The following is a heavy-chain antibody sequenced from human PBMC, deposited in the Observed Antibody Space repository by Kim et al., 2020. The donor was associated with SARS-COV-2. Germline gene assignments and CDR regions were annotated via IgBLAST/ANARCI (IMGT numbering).Heavy chain of an antibody. Sequence: SETLSLTCTVSGGSISSGISYWTWIRQHPGKGLEWIGYIYRDGSVYSNPSLKSRITMSVDTSNNQFSLNLSSVTAADTAVYYCARDESYSDRYFDVWGRGTLVTVSS. CDR1: GGSISSGISY. J-gene: IGHJ2*01. D-gene: IGHD2-15*01. V-gene: IGHV4-31*03. CDR3: ARDESYSDRYFDV. CDR2: IYRDGSV.